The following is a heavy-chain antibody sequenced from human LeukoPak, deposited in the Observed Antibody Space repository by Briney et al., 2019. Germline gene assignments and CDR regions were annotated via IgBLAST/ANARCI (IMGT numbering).Heavy chain of an antibody. V-gene: IGHV3-30*03. D-gene: IGHD1-20*01. Sequence: GGSLRLSCAASGFAFSSYGMHWVRQAPGKGLEWVSVTSYDGSSKYYADSVKGRLTIYRDNSRNTLYLQMDSLRVEDTAVYYCARDAAYNWNYVDYWGQGTLVTVSS. CDR3: ARDAAYNWNYVDY. CDR2: TSYDGSSK. J-gene: IGHJ4*02. CDR1: GFAFSSYG.